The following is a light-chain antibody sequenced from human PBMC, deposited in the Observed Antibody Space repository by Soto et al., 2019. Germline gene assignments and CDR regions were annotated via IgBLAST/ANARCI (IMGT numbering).Light chain of an antibody. CDR3: QTWGTGIYHVV. CDR1: SGHSNYA. J-gene: IGLJ2*01. CDR2: LNSDGSH. V-gene: IGLV4-69*01. Sequence: QLVLTQSPSASASLGASVKLTCTLSSGHSNYAIAWHQQQPEKGPRYLMKLNSDGSHSKGDGIPDRFSGSSSGAERYLTISSLQSEDEADYYCQTWGTGIYHVVFAGGTKLTVL.